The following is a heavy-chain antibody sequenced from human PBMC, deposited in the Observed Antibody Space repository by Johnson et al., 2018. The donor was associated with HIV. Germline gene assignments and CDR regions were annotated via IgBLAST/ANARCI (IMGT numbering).Heavy chain of an antibody. J-gene: IGHJ3*02. CDR2: ISWDSGRI. V-gene: IGHV3-9*01. CDR3: ARSVNAGRPFDI. Sequence: EVQLVESGGGLVQPGRSLRLSCVASGFTFDDYAMHWVRQAPGKGLQWVSGISWDSGRIGYTDSVKDRFTISRDNAKNSLYLQMNSLRAEDTAVYYCARSVNAGRPFDIWGQGTLVTVSS. D-gene: IGHD2-8*01. CDR1: GFTFDDYA.